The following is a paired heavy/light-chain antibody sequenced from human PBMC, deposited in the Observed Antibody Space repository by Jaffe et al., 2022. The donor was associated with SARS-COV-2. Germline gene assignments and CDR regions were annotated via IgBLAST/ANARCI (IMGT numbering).Heavy chain of an antibody. CDR3: AHRVPFVGNWNVGWFDS. D-gene: IGHD1-1*01. CDR1: GFSLTASGVG. J-gene: IGHJ5*01. CDR2: IYWDNDK. Sequence: QITLKESGPTVVKPTQTLTLTCTFSGFSLTASGVGVGWVRQPPGKPLEWLGIIYWDNDKRYSPSLRNRLAISKGTSNNQVILTVTNVDPMDTATYFCAHRVPFVGNWNVGWFDSWGQGTLVAVSS. V-gene: IGHV2-5*02.
Light chain of an antibody. CDR1: QRLRDNY. J-gene: IGKJ4*01. CDR3: QQYDTSAPGLT. Sequence: EIVLTQSPDTLSLSPGEGDTLYCRASQRLRDNYLAWYQQKPGQAPRLLIYGASTRAAGVPDRFSGSGSGTDFTLSINGLEPEDSAVYYCQQYDTSAPGLTFGGGTKVEVK. CDR2: GAS. V-gene: IGKV3-20*01.